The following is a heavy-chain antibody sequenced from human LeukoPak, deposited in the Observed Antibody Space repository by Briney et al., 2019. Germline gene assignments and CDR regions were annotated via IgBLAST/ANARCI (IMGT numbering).Heavy chain of an antibody. V-gene: IGHV1-8*03. D-gene: IGHD1-26*01. J-gene: IGHJ3*02. CDR1: GYTFTGYY. CDR3: AREWGGGDVFDI. Sequence: ASVKVSCKASGYTFTGYYMHWVRQAPGQGLEWMGWMNPNTGNTGYAQKFQGRVTITRNTSISTAYMELNSLRSEDTAVYYCAREWGGGDVFDIWGQGTMVTVSS. CDR2: MNPNTGNT.